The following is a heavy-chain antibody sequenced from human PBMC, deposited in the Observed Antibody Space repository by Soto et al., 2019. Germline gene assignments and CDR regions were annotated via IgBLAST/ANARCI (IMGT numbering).Heavy chain of an antibody. V-gene: IGHV4-31*03. J-gene: IGHJ1*01. CDR3: ARVQQGLAAKYSQH. CDR1: GGSISSGGYY. D-gene: IGHD6-19*01. CDR2: IYYSGST. Sequence: PSETLSLTCTVSGGSISSGGYYWSWIRQHPGKGLEWIGYIYYSGSTYYNPSLKSRVTISVDTSKNQFSLKLSSVTAADTAVYYWARVQQGLAAKYSQHWGQGTLVTVS.